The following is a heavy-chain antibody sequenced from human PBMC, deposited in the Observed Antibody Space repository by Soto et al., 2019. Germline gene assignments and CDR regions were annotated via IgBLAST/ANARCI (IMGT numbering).Heavy chain of an antibody. J-gene: IGHJ3*01. CDR2: ISGGGGST. V-gene: IGHV3-23*01. CDR3: AKGFIVVVTVIRPDDAFDV. D-gene: IGHD2-21*02. Sequence: EVQLLESGGGLVQPGGSLRLSCAASGFTFGNFGMNWVRQAPGKGLEWVSGISGGGGSTYYADSVQGRFTISRAPSKNTIFLEMKSPRAEDTAVYYCAKGFIVVVTVIRPDDAFDVWGQGTLVTVSS. CDR1: GFTFGNFG.